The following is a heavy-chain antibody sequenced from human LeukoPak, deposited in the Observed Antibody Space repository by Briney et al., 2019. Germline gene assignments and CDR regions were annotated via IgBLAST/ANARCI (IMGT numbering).Heavy chain of an antibody. Sequence: HPGRSLRLSCAASGFTFSSYAMHWVRQAPGKGLEWVAVISYDGSNKYYADSVKGRFTISRDNSKNTLYLQMNSLRAEDTAVYYCARDWSFREFSSGWYNGVDYWGQGTLVTVSS. J-gene: IGHJ4*02. D-gene: IGHD6-19*01. CDR2: ISYDGSNK. CDR1: GFTFSSYA. CDR3: ARDWSFREFSSGWYNGVDY. V-gene: IGHV3-30*04.